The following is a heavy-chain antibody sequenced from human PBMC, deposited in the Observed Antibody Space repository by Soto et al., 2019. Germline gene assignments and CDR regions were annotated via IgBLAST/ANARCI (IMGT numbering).Heavy chain of an antibody. V-gene: IGHV3-64D*06. CDR1: GCTFSNYA. Sequence: HPWGFLRLACSACGCTFSNYAMYWVCQAPGQGLEYVSTITGNGHDTYYADSVKGRFIISRDNSKNILYLQMSSLRTDDMAVYYCVKADVVGVVHARSFDSWGQGPVVTVSS. J-gene: IGHJ4*02. D-gene: IGHD2-2*01. CDR3: VKADVVGVVHARSFDS. CDR2: ITGNGHDT.